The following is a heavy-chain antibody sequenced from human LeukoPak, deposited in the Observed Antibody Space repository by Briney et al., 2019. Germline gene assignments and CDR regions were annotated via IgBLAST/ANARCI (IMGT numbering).Heavy chain of an antibody. CDR3: AKSNSYGLIDI. D-gene: IGHD3-16*01. CDR1: SGTISTSNYY. Sequence: SETLSLTCTVSSGTISTSNYYWGWVRQPPGKALEWIGNIFYSGSTYYSPSLKSRVTISLDTSRNQFSLKLNSVTAADTAVYYCAKSNSYGLIDIWGQGTMVTVSS. J-gene: IGHJ3*02. CDR2: IFYSGST. V-gene: IGHV4-39*07.